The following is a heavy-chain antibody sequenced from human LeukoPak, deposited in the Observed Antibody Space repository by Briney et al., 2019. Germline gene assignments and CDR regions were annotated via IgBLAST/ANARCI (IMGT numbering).Heavy chain of an antibody. CDR1: GGSISSSNYY. J-gene: IGHJ4*02. Sequence: SETLSLTCFVPGGSISSSNYYWGWIRQPPGKGLEWIGSIYYSGSTYYNPSLKSRVTISVDTSKNQFSLKLSSVTAADTAVYYCARRTGGASFDYWGQGTLVTVSS. CDR3: ARRTGGASFDY. V-gene: IGHV4-39*01. D-gene: IGHD1-1*01. CDR2: IYYSGST.